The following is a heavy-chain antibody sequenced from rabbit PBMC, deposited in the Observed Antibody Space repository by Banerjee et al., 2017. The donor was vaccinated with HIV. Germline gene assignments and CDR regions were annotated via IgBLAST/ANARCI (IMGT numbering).Heavy chain of an antibody. CDR2: IYAGSSGNT. J-gene: IGHJ4*01. CDR3: ARDLAGVIGWNFNL. Sequence: QSLEESGGDLVKPGASLTLTCTASGLDFSSSYWICWVRQAPGKGLEWIACIYAGSSGNTVYASWAKGRFTISKTSSTTVTLQMTSLTAADTATYFCARDLAGVIGWNFNLWGQGTLVTVS. V-gene: IGHV1S40*01. CDR1: GLDFSSSYW. D-gene: IGHD4-1*01.